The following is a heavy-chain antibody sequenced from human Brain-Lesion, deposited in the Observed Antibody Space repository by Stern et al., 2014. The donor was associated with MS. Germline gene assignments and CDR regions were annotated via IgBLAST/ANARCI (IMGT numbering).Heavy chain of an antibody. CDR2: FDPEDGET. D-gene: IGHD1-26*01. CDR3: ATLSPGACGNYYRHFDY. CDR1: GYTLTELS. Sequence: QVQLMQSGAEVKKPGASVKVSCKVSGYTLTELSMHWVRQAPRKGLEWMGGFDPEDGETIYAQKFQGRVTMTEDTSTDTAYMELSSLRSEDTAVYYCATLSPGACGNYYRHFDYWGQGTLVTVSS. J-gene: IGHJ4*02. V-gene: IGHV1-24*01.